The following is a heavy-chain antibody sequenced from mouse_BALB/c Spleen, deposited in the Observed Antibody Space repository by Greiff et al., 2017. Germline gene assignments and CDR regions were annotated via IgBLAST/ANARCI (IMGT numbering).Heavy chain of an antibody. D-gene: IGHD1-1*01. CDR2: ISSGGSYT. Sequence: EVMLVESGGGLVKPGGSLKLSCAASGFTFSSYTMSWVRQTPEKRLEWVATISSGGSYTYYPDSVKGRFTISRDNAKNTLYLQMSSLKSEDTAMYYCARHIRTTVVADYWGQGTTLTVSS. CDR3: ARHIRTTVVADY. V-gene: IGHV5-6-4*01. J-gene: IGHJ2*01. CDR1: GFTFSSYT.